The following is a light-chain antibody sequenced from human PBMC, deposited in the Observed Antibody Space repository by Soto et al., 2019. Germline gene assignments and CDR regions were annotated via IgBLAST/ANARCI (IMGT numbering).Light chain of an antibody. CDR2: GAS. V-gene: IGKV3-20*01. J-gene: IGKJ1*01. Sequence: EIVLTQSPGTLSLSPGERATFSCRASQSVSSSYLAWYQQTPGQAPRLLICGASSRATGIPDRFSGSGSGTDFTLTISRLEPEDFAVYYCQQYGSSPWTFGQGTKVEIK. CDR1: QSVSSSY. CDR3: QQYGSSPWT.